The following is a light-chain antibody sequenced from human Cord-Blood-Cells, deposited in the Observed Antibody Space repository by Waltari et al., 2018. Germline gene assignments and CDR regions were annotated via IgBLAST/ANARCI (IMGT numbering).Light chain of an antibody. CDR1: QDISKY. CDR2: DAS. CDR3: QQYDNLFT. J-gene: IGKJ3*01. V-gene: IGKV1-33*01. Sequence: DIQMTQSPSSLSASVGDRVTITCQASQDISKYLNWYQQKPGKAPKLLSYDASNLETGVPSRFSGSGSVTDFTFTISSLQPEDIATYYCQQYDNLFTFGPGTKVDI.